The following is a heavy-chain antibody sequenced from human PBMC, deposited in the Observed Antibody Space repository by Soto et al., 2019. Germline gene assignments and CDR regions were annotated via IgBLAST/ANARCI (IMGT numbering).Heavy chain of an antibody. CDR2: ISYDGSNK. D-gene: IGHD2-15*01. V-gene: IGHV3-30*18. CDR1: GFTFSSYG. J-gene: IGHJ4*02. CDR3: AKVKVVYCSGGRCYHPDV. Sequence: PGGSLRLSCAASGFTFSSYGMHWVRQAPGKGLEWVAVISYDGSNKYYADSVKGRFTISRDNSKNTLYLQMNSLRAEDTAVYYCAKVKVVYCSGGRCYHPDVWCPGILVTVVS.